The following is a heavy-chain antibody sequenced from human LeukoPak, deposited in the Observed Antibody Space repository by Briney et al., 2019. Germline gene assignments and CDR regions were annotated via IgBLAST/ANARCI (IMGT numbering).Heavy chain of an antibody. V-gene: IGHV4-4*07. CDR1: GGSISRYC. J-gene: IGHJ4*02. D-gene: IGHD5-24*01. CDR3: ATLEGVATPDS. CDR2: LHIDGTT. Sequence: ETPSLTCTVSGGSISRYCWSWIRQPAGKGLEWIGRLHIDGTTNYDPSLSSRVTMSVDTSKNQFSLRLNSVTAADTAVYYCATLEGVATPDSWGQGTLVTVSS.